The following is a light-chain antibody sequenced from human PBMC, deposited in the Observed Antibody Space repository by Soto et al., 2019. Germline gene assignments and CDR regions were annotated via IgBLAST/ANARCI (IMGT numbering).Light chain of an antibody. CDR3: QSYDSSLGGSGV. Sequence: QSVLTQPPSVSGAPGQRVTISCTGSSSNIGAGYDVHWYQQLPGTAPKLLIYGNTNRPSGVPDRFSCSKSGTSASLAITGLQAEDEADYYCQSYDSSLGGSGVFGTGTKLTVL. CDR2: GNT. CDR1: SSNIGAGYD. V-gene: IGLV1-40*01. J-gene: IGLJ1*01.